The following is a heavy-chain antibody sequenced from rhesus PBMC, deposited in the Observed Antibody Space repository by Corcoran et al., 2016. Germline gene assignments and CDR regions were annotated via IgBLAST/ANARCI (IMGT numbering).Heavy chain of an antibody. D-gene: IGHD3-3*01. J-gene: IGHJ5-2*02. CDR3: ARGLIRRRTFNSVDV. Sequence: QVQLQESGPGLVKPSETLSLTCTIFGDSISSGYGWTLIRQSPEKVLEWVGYIGGSRESNPSNPSLASRVTSSKGKSKNQFSLQLIAMTAADTAVYYCARGLIRRRTFNSVDVWGRGLLVTVSS. V-gene: IGHV4-127*01. CDR2: IGGSRESN. CDR1: GDSISSGYG.